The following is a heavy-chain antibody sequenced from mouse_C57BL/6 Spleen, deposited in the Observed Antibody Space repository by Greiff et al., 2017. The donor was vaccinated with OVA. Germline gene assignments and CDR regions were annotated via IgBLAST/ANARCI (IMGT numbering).Heavy chain of an antibody. D-gene: IGHD1-1*01. J-gene: IGHJ2*01. CDR3: ARDRTVVAHLDY. Sequence: EVKLMESGGGLVKPGGSLKLSCAASGFTFSSYAMSWVRQTPEKRLEWVATISDGGSYTYYPDNVKGRFTITKDNAKNNLYLQMSHLKSEDTAMYYCARDRTVVAHLDYWGQGTTLTVSS. V-gene: IGHV5-4*01. CDR1: GFTFSSYA. CDR2: ISDGGSYT.